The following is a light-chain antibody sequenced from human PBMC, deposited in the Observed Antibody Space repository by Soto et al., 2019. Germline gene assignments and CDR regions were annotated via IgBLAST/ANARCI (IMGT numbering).Light chain of an antibody. CDR2: DTS. J-gene: IGKJ5*01. Sequence: EIVMTQSPATLSVSPGERATLSCRASQSVSIKLAWYQQRPGQAPRLLIYDTSTRATGIPDRFSGSGSGTDFTLTISRLEPEDFAVYYCQQYGSSPITFGQGTRLEIK. V-gene: IGKV3-20*01. CDR3: QQYGSSPIT. CDR1: QSVSIK.